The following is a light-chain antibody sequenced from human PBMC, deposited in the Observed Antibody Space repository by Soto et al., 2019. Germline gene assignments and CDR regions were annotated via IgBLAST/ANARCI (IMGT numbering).Light chain of an antibody. V-gene: IGKV3-15*01. CDR3: QQYGDWPRT. CDR2: ATS. J-gene: IGKJ4*01. CDR1: QSVGNN. Sequence: EIVLTQSPATLSVSPGERATLSCRASQSVGNNFAWYQQQPGQAPRLLIFATSTRATGVPARFSGSGSGTESTITISRLQSEDFALQYWQQYGDWPRTFGGGTKVE.